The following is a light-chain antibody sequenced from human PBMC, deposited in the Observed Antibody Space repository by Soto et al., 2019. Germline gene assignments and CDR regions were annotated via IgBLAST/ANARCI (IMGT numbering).Light chain of an antibody. CDR2: GNS. CDR3: QSYDSSLNYV. V-gene: IGLV1-40*01. J-gene: IGLJ1*01. CDR1: SSNIGAGYD. Sequence: QSVLTQPPSVSGAPGQRVTISCTGSSSNIGAGYDVHWYHQLPGTAPKLLIYGNSNRPSGVPDRFSGSKSGTSASLAITGLQAEDEADYYCQSYDSSLNYVFGTGTKVTVL.